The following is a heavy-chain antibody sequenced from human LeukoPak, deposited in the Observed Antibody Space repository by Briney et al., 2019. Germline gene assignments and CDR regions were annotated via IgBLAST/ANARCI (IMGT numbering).Heavy chain of an antibody. Sequence: GGSLRLSCAASGFTFSTYWMTWVRQAPGKGLEWVAVISYDGSNKYYADSVKGRFTISRDNSKNTLYLQMNSLRAEDTAVYYCARSPYSSSWYGYSSYWGQGTLVTVSS. V-gene: IGHV3-30-3*01. J-gene: IGHJ4*02. D-gene: IGHD6-13*01. CDR2: ISYDGSNK. CDR1: GFTFSTYW. CDR3: ARSPYSSSWYGYSSY.